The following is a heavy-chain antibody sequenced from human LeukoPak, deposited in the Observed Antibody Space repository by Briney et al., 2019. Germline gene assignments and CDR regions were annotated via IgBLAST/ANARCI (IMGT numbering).Heavy chain of an antibody. Sequence: SETLSLTCTVSGGSISSSSYYWGWIRQPPGKGLEWIGSIYYSGSTYYNPSLKSRVTISVDTSKNQFSLKLSSVTAADTAVYHCGRRLMITFGGVIGNPHNWFDPWGQGTLVTVSS. CDR2: IYYSGST. D-gene: IGHD3-16*02. CDR3: GRRLMITFGGVIGNPHNWFDP. V-gene: IGHV4-39*01. J-gene: IGHJ5*02. CDR1: GGSISSSSYY.